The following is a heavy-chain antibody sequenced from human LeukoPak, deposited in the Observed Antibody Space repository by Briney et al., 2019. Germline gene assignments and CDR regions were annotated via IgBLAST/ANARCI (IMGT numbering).Heavy chain of an antibody. CDR2: INHSGST. Sequence: SETLSLTCAVYGGSFSGYYWSWIRQPPGKGLEWIGEINHSGSTDYNPSLKSRVTISVDTSKNQFSLKLSSVTAADTAVYYCARRPIVGATKGGTDYWGQGTLVTVSS. CDR1: GGSFSGYY. CDR3: ARRPIVGATKGGTDY. D-gene: IGHD1-26*01. V-gene: IGHV4-34*01. J-gene: IGHJ4*02.